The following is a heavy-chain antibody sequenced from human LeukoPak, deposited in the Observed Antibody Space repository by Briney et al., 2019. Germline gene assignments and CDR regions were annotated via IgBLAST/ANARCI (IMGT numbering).Heavy chain of an antibody. CDR3: ARRSSIHRITMIVVVTYYFNY. CDR2: ISYSGNT. J-gene: IGHJ4*02. Sequence: SETLSLTCTVSGGSIISSDYHWGWVRQPPGKGLEWIGTISYSGNTDYNPSLRSRVTISVDTSKNQFSLKLSSVTAADTAVYYCARRSSIHRITMIVVVTYYFNYWGQGTLVTVSS. V-gene: IGHV4-39*07. D-gene: IGHD3-22*01. CDR1: GGSIISSDYH.